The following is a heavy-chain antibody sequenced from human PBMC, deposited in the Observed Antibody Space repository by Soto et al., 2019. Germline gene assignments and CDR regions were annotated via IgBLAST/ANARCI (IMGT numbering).Heavy chain of an antibody. V-gene: IGHV3-23*01. D-gene: IGHD1-7*01. Sequence: GGSLRLSCAASGFTFSSYAMSWGRQAPGKGLEWVSRIGGGGDAIYYADSVKGRFTISRDNSKNTLYLQMNSLRAEDTALYYCAKLLTGPNTPVDYWGQGARVTVSS. CDR2: IGGGGDAI. J-gene: IGHJ4*02. CDR1: GFTFSSYA. CDR3: AKLLTGPNTPVDY.